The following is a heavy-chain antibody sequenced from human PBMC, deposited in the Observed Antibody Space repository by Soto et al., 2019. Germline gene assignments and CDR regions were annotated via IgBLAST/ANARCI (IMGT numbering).Heavy chain of an antibody. CDR3: AISSGLYRVAY. CDR2: IYYSGST. J-gene: IGHJ4*02. D-gene: IGHD6-19*01. V-gene: IGHV4-59*08. CDR1: DGLVSSYC. Sequence: CITGAVADGLVSSYCWTWIRQPPGKGLEWIGYIYYSGSTNYTPSLKSRVTISVDTSKNQFSLKLSSVTAADTAVYYWAISSGLYRVAYWGQGTLVTVSS.